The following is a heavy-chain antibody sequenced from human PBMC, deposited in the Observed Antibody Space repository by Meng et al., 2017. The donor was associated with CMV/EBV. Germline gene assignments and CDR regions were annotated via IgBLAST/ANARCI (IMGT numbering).Heavy chain of an antibody. D-gene: IGHD2-2*01. V-gene: IGHV1-3*02. CDR1: GYTFTSYA. CDR3: AREWVVPAAIDWFDP. Sequence: SGYTFTSYAMHWVRQAPGQRLEWMGWSNAGNGNTKYSQEFQGRVTITRDTSASTAYMELSRLRSDDTAVYYCAREWVVPAAIDWFDPWGQGTLVTVSS. CDR2: SNAGNGNT. J-gene: IGHJ5*02.